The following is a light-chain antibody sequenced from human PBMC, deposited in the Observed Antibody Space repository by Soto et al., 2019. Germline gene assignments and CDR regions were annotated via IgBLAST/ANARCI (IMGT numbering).Light chain of an antibody. Sequence: EIVFTQSPGTLSLSPGERATLSRRASQSVSNNYLAWYQQKPGQAPRLLIYGASSRATGVPDRFSGSGSGTDFTLTISRLEPEDFAVYYCQQYGSSRFGQGTRLEI. J-gene: IGKJ5*01. CDR1: QSVSNNY. V-gene: IGKV3-20*01. CDR3: QQYGSSR. CDR2: GAS.